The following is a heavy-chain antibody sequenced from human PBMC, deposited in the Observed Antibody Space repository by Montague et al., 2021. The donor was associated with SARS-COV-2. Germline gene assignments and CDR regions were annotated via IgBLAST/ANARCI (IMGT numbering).Heavy chain of an antibody. V-gene: IGHV4-39*01. Sequence: SETLSLTCNVSGASISRSDYYWAWIRQPPGKGLELIGSIHYIGNTYYNPSLESRVTISVDTSENQFSLKLRSVIAADTAVYYCAGTYYDFWSGFIHYYYMDVWGKGTTVTVSS. D-gene: IGHD3-3*01. CDR3: AGTYYDFWSGFIHYYYMDV. J-gene: IGHJ6*03. CDR1: GASISRSDYY. CDR2: IHYIGNT.